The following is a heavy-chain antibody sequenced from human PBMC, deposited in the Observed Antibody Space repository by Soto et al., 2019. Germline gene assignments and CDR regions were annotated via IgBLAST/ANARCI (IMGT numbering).Heavy chain of an antibody. CDR1: GFTFSSYG. CDR3: AKGAAYGDLDY. J-gene: IGHJ4*02. V-gene: IGHV3-30*18. Sequence: PGGSLRLSCAASGFTFSSYGMNWVRQAPGKGLEWVAVISYAGSNKYYADSVKGRFTISRDNSKNTLYLQMNSLRAEDTAVYYCAKGAAYGDLDYWGQGTLVTLSS. CDR2: ISYAGSNK. D-gene: IGHD4-17*01.